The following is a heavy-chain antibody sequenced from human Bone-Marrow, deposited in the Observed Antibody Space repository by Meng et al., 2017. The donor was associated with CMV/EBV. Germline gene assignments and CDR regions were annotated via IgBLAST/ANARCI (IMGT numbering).Heavy chain of an antibody. J-gene: IGHJ4*02. CDR1: GFTFSSYS. D-gene: IGHD2-15*01. CDR2: ISSSSSYI. CDR3: AKDGGGGGSIFFDY. Sequence: GGSLRLSCAASGFTFSSYSMNWVRQAPGKGLEWVSSISSSSSYIYYADSVKGRFTISRDNAKNTLYLQMNSLRAEDTAVYYCAKDGGGGGSIFFDYWGQGTLVTGSS. V-gene: IGHV3-21*01.